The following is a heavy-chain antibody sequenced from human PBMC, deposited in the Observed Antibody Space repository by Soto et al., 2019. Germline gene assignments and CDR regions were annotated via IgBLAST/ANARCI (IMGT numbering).Heavy chain of an antibody. D-gene: IGHD2-21*02. CDR1: GFTFSSYG. J-gene: IGHJ4*02. CDR3: ARGGLTDYFDY. CDR2: IWYDGSNK. V-gene: IGHV3-33*01. Sequence: QVQLVESGGVVVQPGRSLRLSCAASGFTFSSYGMHWVRQAPGKGLEWVAVIWYDGSNKYYADSVKGRFTISRDNSKNTLYLQMNSLRAEDTAVYYCARGGLTDYFDYWGQGTLVTVSS.